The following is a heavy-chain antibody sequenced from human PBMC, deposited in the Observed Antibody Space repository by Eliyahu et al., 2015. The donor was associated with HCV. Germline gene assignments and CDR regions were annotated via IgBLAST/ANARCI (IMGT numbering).Heavy chain of an antibody. V-gene: IGHV4-39*01. J-gene: IGHJ5*02. Sequence: QLQLQESGPGLVKPSETLSLTCTVSGGSISSSSYYWGWIRQPPGKGLEWIGSIYYSGSTFYNPSLKSRVTMSVDTSKNQFSLKLSSVTASDTAMYFCARQLTVNTRWFDPWGQGTLVTVSS. CDR1: GGSISSSSYY. CDR2: IYYSGST. D-gene: IGHD4-11*01. CDR3: ARQLTVNTRWFDP.